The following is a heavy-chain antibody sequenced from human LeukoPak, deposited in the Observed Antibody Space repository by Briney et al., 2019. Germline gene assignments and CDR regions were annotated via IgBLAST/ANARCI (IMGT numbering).Heavy chain of an antibody. V-gene: IGHV5-51*01. D-gene: IGHD6-19*01. CDR3: ARGAYSSAWTGDY. J-gene: IGHJ4*02. CDR2: IHPADSDT. CDR1: GYSFSSYW. Sequence: AGESLKISCKGSGYSFSSYWIAWVRQMPGKGPEWMGIIHPADSDTRYSPSFQGLVTISADKSINTAYLQWSSLKASDSALYYCARGAYSSAWTGDYWGQGTQVTVSS.